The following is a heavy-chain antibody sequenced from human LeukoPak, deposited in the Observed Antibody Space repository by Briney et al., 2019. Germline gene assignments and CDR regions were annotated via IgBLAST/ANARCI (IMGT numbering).Heavy chain of an antibody. Sequence: SETLSLTCTVSGGSISSSSYYWGWIRQPPGKGLEWIGSIYYSGNTDYNPSLKSRVTISVETSKKQFSLKLSSVTAADTAVYYCARRYDFWSGYPPPLDYWGQGTLVTVSS. CDR3: ARRYDFWSGYPPPLDY. J-gene: IGHJ4*02. D-gene: IGHD3-3*01. V-gene: IGHV4-39*07. CDR1: GGSISSSSYY. CDR2: IYYSGNT.